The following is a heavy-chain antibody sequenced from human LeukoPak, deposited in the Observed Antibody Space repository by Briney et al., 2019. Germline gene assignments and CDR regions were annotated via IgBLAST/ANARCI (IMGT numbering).Heavy chain of an antibody. CDR2: ITSSSSYI. CDR3: ARSLGIVVVVAATGLDY. CDR1: GFTFSSYS. J-gene: IGHJ4*02. D-gene: IGHD2-15*01. V-gene: IGHV3-21*01. Sequence: GGSLRLSCAASGFTFSSYSMNWVRQAPGKGLEWVSSITSSSSYIYYADSVKGRFTISRDNAKNSLYLQMNSLRAEDTAVYYCARSLGIVVVVAATGLDYWGQGTLVTVSS.